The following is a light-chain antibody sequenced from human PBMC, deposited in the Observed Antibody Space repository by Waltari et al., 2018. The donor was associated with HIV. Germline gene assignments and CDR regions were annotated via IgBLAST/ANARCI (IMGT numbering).Light chain of an antibody. CDR1: QSVSSY. J-gene: IGKJ1*01. CDR2: DAS. CDR3: QQRSNWPRT. V-gene: IGKV3-11*01. Sequence: EIVLTQSPATLSLSPGERATLSCRASQSVSSYLAWYRQKPGQAPRLLIYDASNRATGIPARFSGSGSGSYFTLTISSLEPEDFAVYYCQQRSNWPRTFGQGTKVEIK.